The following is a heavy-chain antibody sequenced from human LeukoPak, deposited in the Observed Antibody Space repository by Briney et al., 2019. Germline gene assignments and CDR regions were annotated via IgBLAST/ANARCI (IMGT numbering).Heavy chain of an antibody. CDR1: GVSISNYY. J-gene: IGHJ3*02. D-gene: IGHD3/OR15-3a*01. V-gene: IGHV4-59*12. CDR2: IYHSGST. Sequence: SETLSLTCTVSGVSISNYYWSWIRQPPGKGLEWIGYIYHSGSTYYNPSLKSRVTISVDRSKNQFSLKLSSVTAADTAVYYCAREGTGDAFDIWGQGTMVTVSS. CDR3: AREGTGDAFDI.